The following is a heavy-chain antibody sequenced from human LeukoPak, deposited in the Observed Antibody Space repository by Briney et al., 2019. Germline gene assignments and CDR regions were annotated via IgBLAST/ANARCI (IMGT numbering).Heavy chain of an antibody. CDR2: INTGNGNT. D-gene: IGHD6-13*01. Sequence: GASVKVSCKASGYTFTSHSMHWVRQAPGQRLEWMGWINTGNGNTKYSQKFQGRVTITRDTSASTAYMELSSLRSEDTAVYYCARDAPHRSSSWYYWGQGTLVTVSS. J-gene: IGHJ4*02. CDR1: GYTFTSHS. V-gene: IGHV1-3*04. CDR3: ARDAPHRSSSWYY.